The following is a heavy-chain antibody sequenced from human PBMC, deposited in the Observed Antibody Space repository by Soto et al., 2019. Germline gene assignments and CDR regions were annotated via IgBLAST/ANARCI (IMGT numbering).Heavy chain of an antibody. CDR3: ARGNPVDTAMAVDIVAINFDY. V-gene: IGHV1-2*04. J-gene: IGHJ4*02. CDR2: INPNSGGT. CDR1: GYTFTGYY. D-gene: IGHD5-18*01. Sequence: ASVKVSCKASGYTFTGYYMHWVRQAPGQGLEWMGWINPNSGGTNYAQKFQGWVTMTRDTSISTAYMELSRLRSDDTAVYYCARGNPVDTAMAVDIVAINFDYWGQGTLVTVSS.